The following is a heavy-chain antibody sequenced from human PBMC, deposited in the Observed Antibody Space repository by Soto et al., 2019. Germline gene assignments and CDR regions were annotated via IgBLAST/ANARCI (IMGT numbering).Heavy chain of an antibody. CDR2: VSYDGSNR. CDR3: TKGPRRAVAGAIESVYYYQTMDV. V-gene: IGHV3-30*18. J-gene: IGHJ6*02. D-gene: IGHD3-22*01. CDR1: GFTFSGYA. Sequence: QVQLVESGGGVVQPGRSLRLSCAASGFTFSGYAMHWVRQTPGKGLEWVAVVSYDGSNRYYADSVKGRFTISRDNSKNPLPRQMNSLRGRDTSVYYCTKGPRRAVAGAIESVYYYQTMDVWGPGTTVTVSS.